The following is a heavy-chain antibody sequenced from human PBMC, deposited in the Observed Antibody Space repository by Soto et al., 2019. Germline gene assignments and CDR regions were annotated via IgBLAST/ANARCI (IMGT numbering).Heavy chain of an antibody. CDR3: ARENDPASSWYVLDYYYYGMDV. J-gene: IGHJ6*02. V-gene: IGHV3-33*01. CDR2: IWYDGSNK. D-gene: IGHD6-13*01. Sequence: QVQLVESGGGVVQPGRSLRLSCAASGFTFSSYGMHWVRQAPGKGLEWVAVIWYDGSNKYYADSVKGRFTISRDNSKNTLYLQMNSLRAEDTAVYYCARENDPASSWYVLDYYYYGMDVWGQGTTVTVSS. CDR1: GFTFSSYG.